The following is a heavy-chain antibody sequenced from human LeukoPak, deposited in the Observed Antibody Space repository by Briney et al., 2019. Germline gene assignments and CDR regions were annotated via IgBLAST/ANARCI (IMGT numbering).Heavy chain of an antibody. V-gene: IGHV3-7*01. CDR3: ARDIPRGASHLDY. CDR2: INEDGSQK. D-gene: IGHD1-26*01. J-gene: IGHJ4*02. Sequence: GGSLRLSGAAPGFTLSGHWMTWVRQAPGKGREWVANINEDGSQKNFVDSVRGRFTISRDNSKSSLYLQMNSLRVEDTAVYYCARDIPRGASHLDYWGQGTLVTVSS. CDR1: GFTLSGHW.